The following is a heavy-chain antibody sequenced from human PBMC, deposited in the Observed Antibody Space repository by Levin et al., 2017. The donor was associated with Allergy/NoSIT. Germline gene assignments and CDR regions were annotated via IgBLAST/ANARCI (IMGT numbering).Heavy chain of an antibody. V-gene: IGHV3-48*01. D-gene: IGHD1-7*01. Sequence: GESLKISCAASGFTFNTYSMNWVRQAPGKGLEWVSYLSSSSDKIYYADSVRGRFTISRDNAKNSLYLQMNSLRAEDTAVYYCARDWKGRKGNYDYNPFDYWGQGTLVTVSS. CDR1: GFTFNTYS. J-gene: IGHJ4*02. CDR3: ARDWKGRKGNYDYNPFDY. CDR2: LSSSSDKI.